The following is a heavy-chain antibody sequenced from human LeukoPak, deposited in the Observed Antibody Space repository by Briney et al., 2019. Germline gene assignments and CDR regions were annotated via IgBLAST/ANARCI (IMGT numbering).Heavy chain of an antibody. Sequence: PGGSLRLSCAASGFTFSSYCMSWVRQAPGKGLEWVANIKQDGSEKYYVDSVKGRFTISRDNAKNSLYLQMNSLRAEDTAAYYCARGTAAPWMVYYTDVWGKGTTVTVSS. J-gene: IGHJ6*03. CDR1: GFTFSSYC. CDR2: IKQDGSEK. D-gene: IGHD6-13*01. CDR3: ARGTAAPWMVYYTDV. V-gene: IGHV3-7*01.